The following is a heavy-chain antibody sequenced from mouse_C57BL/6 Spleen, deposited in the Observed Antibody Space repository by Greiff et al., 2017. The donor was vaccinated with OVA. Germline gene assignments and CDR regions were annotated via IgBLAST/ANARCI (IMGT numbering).Heavy chain of an antibody. V-gene: IGHV1-52*01. CDR3: ARWGYDYDGLGDY. CDR1: GYTFTSYW. Sequence: QVQLKQPGAELVRPGSSVKLSCKASGYTFTSYWMPWVKQRPIQGLEWIGNIDPSDSETHYNQKFKDKATLTVDKSSSTAYMQLSSLTSEDSAVYYCARWGYDYDGLGDYWGQGTTLTVAS. D-gene: IGHD2-4*01. CDR2: IDPSDSET. J-gene: IGHJ2*01.